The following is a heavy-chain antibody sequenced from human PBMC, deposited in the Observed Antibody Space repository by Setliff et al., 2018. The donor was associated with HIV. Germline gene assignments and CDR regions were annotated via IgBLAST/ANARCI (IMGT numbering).Heavy chain of an antibody. CDR1: GYTFTDYY. Sequence: ASVKVSCKASGYTFTDYYMHWVKQAPGKGPEWMGRVDPEDGETIYAEKFQGRVTMTTDTTTNTAYLEVRSLRSDDTAVYYCARDHYDDSYYRPGIYYYYYMDVWGKGTTVTVSS. J-gene: IGHJ6*03. D-gene: IGHD3-10*01. CDR2: VDPEDGET. V-gene: IGHV1-69-2*01. CDR3: ARDHYDDSYYRPGIYYYYYMDV.